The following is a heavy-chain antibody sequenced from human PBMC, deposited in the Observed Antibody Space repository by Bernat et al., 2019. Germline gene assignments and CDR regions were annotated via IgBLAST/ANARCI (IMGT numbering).Heavy chain of an antibody. Sequence: QLQLQESGPGLVKPSETLSLTCTVSGGSISSSNYYWGWIRQPPGKELEWIGSIYYSGSTYYNPSLKSRVTLSVNTSKNQFSLKLSSVTAADTGVYGCARHRRNYGNFDYWGQGTLVTVSS. CDR3: ARHRRNYGNFDY. D-gene: IGHD1-7*01. CDR2: IYYSGST. CDR1: GGSISSSNYY. J-gene: IGHJ4*02. V-gene: IGHV4-39*01.